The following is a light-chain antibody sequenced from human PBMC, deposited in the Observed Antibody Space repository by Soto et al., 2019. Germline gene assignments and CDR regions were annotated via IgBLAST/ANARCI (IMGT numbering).Light chain of an antibody. CDR2: SSS. CDR3: QQFGSTTLT. CDR1: QSIGIS. V-gene: IGKV3-15*01. J-gene: IGKJ4*01. Sequence: IVMTQSPATRSVSPGERATLSCRASQSIGISLAWYQQKPGQTPSLLIYSSSTGATGIPDRFSGSGSGTDFTLTISRLETEDFAVYYCQQFGSTTLTFGGGTKVDIK.